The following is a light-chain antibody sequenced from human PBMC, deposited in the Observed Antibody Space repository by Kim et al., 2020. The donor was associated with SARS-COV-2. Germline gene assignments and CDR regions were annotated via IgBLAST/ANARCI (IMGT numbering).Light chain of an antibody. CDR2: DVS. V-gene: IGLV2-11*01. Sequence: GQSVPISCTGTSSDVGRYNDVSWYQQHPGKAPKLMIYDVSKRPSGVPDRFSGSKSGNTASLTISGLQAEDEADYYCCSYAGSYTLVFGGGTKLTVL. J-gene: IGLJ3*02. CDR3: CSYAGSYTLV. CDR1: SSDVGRYND.